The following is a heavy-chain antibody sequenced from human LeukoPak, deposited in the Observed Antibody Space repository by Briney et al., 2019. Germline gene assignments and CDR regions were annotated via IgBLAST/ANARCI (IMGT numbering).Heavy chain of an antibody. D-gene: IGHD3-22*01. Sequence: ASVKVSCKASGYTFTSYYMHWVRQAPGQGLEWMGIINPSGGSTSYAQKFQGRVTITRDMSTSTVYMELSSLRSEDTAVYYCARDPFMYYYYDSSGYYGGWFDPWGQGTLVTVSS. CDR2: INPSGGST. V-gene: IGHV1-46*01. CDR3: ARDPFMYYYYDSSGYYGGWFDP. CDR1: GYTFTSYY. J-gene: IGHJ5*02.